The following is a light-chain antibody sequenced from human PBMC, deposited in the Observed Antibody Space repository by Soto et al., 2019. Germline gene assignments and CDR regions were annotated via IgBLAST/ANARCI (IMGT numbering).Light chain of an antibody. J-gene: IGKJ1*01. CDR1: QSVFSRFRNKNY. V-gene: IGKV4-1*01. Sequence: DIVMTQSPDSLTLSLGERATINCKSSQSVFSRFRNKNYLGWFQQKPGQTPRLLIYWASTRESGVSNRFSGSGSETDFTLSIDSLQAEDVAVYCCEQYSTATAWTFGQGTKVEV. CDR2: WAS. CDR3: EQYSTATAWT.